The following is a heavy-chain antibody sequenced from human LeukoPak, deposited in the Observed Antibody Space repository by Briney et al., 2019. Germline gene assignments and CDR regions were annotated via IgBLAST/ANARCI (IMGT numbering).Heavy chain of an antibody. D-gene: IGHD3-10*01. J-gene: IGHJ4*02. V-gene: IGHV1-69*04. CDR3: AREMVRGDPIDY. CDR2: IIPILGIA. CDR1: GGTFSSYA. Sequence: GASVKVSCKASGGTFSSYAISWVRQAPGQGLEWMGRIIPILGIANYAQKFQGRVTITADKSTSTAYMELSSLRSEDTAVYYCAREMVRGDPIDYWGQGTLVTVSS.